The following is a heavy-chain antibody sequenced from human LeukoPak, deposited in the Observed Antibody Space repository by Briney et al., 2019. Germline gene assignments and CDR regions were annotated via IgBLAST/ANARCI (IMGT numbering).Heavy chain of an antibody. J-gene: IGHJ4*02. CDR3: AKSGGYYDILTGRPTLPDY. D-gene: IGHD3-9*01. CDR2: ISGSGGST. CDR1: GFTFSSYA. V-gene: IGHV3-23*01. Sequence: GRSLRLSCAASGFTFSSYAMSWVRQAPGKGLEWVSAISGSGGSTYYADSVKGRFTISRDNSKNTLYLQMNSLRAEDTAVYYCAKSGGYYDILTGRPTLPDYWGQGTLVTVSS.